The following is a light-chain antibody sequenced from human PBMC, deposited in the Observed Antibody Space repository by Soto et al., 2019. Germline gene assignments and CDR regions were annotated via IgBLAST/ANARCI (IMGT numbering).Light chain of an antibody. V-gene: IGKV3-20*01. J-gene: IGKJ4*01. CDR2: GAS. Sequence: EIVLTQSPGTLSLSPGERATLSCRASQSVSSSYLAWYQQKPGQAPRLLIYGASSRATGIPDRFSGSGSGTDFTLTISRLEPEDFAVYYCQHHGSSPRLTFGGGTKVDIK. CDR3: QHHGSSPRLT. CDR1: QSVSSSY.